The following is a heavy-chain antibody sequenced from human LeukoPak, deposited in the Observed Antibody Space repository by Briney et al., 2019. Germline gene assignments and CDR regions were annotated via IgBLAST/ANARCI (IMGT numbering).Heavy chain of an antibody. V-gene: IGHV4-38-2*01. CDR1: GYSISSGYY. CDR3: ARGPASLIHT. D-gene: IGHD6-6*01. Sequence: SETLSLTCAVSGYSISSGYYWGWIRQPPGKGLEWIGSIYHSGSTYYNPSLKSRVTISVDTSKNQFSLKLSSVTAADTAVYYCARGPASLIHTWGQGTLVTVPS. J-gene: IGHJ5*02. CDR2: IYHSGST.